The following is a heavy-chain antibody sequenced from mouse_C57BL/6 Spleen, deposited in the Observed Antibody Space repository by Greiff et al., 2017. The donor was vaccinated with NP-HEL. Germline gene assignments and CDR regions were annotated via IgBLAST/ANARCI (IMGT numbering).Heavy chain of an antibody. J-gene: IGHJ3*01. CDR2: IDPSDSYT. Sequence: QVQLQQPGAELVKPGASVKLSCKASGYTFTSYWMQWVKQRPGQGLEWIGEIDPSDSYTNYNQKFKGKATLTVDTSSSTAYMQLSSLTSEDSAVYYCAPYSNYRAYWGQGTLVTVSA. V-gene: IGHV1-50*01. CDR1: GYTFTSYW. D-gene: IGHD2-5*01. CDR3: APYSNYRAY.